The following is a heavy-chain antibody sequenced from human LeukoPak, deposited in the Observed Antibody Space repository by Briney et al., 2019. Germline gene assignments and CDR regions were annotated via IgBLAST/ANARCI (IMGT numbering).Heavy chain of an antibody. V-gene: IGHV3-23*01. Sequence: GGSLRLSCAASGLTFSTYAMRWIRQAPGKELEWVSSIGGGGTTSYADSVKGRFTISRDLSKITVYLQMNSLRAEDTAVYYCAQDRGARYPFGMDVWGQGTTVTVSS. CDR2: IGGGGTT. D-gene: IGHD2-2*01. J-gene: IGHJ6*02. CDR3: AQDRGARYPFGMDV. CDR1: GLTFSTYA.